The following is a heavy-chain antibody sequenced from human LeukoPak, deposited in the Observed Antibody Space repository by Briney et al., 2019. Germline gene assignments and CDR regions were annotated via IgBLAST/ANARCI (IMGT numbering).Heavy chain of an antibody. V-gene: IGHV3-72*01. CDR2: IRRKRQSYST. CDR1: GFTFSGYI. J-gene: IGHJ3*01. CDR3: SRDGGASDESAFDF. Sequence: GGSLRLSCEASGFTFSGYILDWVRQAPGKGLEWVGRIRRKRQSYSTEYAASVKGRFTISRDDSKNSLFLDMNSLKTEDTAVYHCSRDGGASDESAFDFWGRGTMVTVSS. D-gene: IGHD3-16*01.